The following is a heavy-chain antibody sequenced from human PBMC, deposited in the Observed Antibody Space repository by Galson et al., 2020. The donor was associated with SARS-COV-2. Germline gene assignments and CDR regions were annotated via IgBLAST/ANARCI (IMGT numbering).Heavy chain of an antibody. Sequence: GESLKISCAASGFTVSSSYMNWVRQAPGKGLEWVSILQPGGNAYYADSVKGRFTISRDNSKNTVYLQMNSLRAEDAALYFCARGFQGSFSSWGQGTLVTVSS. CDR3: ARGFQGSFSS. CDR2: LQPGGNA. V-gene: IGHV3-53*01. D-gene: IGHD3-10*01. J-gene: IGHJ5*02. CDR1: GFTVSSSY.